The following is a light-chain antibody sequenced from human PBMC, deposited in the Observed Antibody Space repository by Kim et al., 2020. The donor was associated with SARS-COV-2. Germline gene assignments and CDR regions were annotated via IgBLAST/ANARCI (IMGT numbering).Light chain of an antibody. CDR3: QQYGSSPPLT. V-gene: IGKV3-20*01. J-gene: IGKJ4*01. Sequence: TGERAHLPCRARQSVSSSYLAWYQQKPGQAPRLLIYGASSRATGIPDRFSGSGSGTDFTLTISRLEPEDFAVYYCQQYGSSPPLTFGGGTKVDIK. CDR2: GAS. CDR1: QSVSSSY.